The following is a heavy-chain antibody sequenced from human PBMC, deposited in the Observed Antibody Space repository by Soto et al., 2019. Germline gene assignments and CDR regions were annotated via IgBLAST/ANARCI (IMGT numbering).Heavy chain of an antibody. J-gene: IGHJ4*02. V-gene: IGHV4-34*01. CDR3: ARGGLELGNFHFDY. CDR2: INQSXXX. Sequence: SETLSLTCAVYGGSFSGHYWSWIRQTPGKGLEWIGEINQSXXXNYNPSLKSRVTISIDTSKNQFSLKLSSVTAADTAVYYCARGGLELGNFHFDYWGQGTLVTVSS. CDR1: GGSFSGHY. D-gene: IGHD1-7*01.